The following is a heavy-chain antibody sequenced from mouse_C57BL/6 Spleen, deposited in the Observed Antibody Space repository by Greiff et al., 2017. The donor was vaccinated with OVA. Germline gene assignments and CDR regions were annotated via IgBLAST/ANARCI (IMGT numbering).Heavy chain of an antibody. V-gene: IGHV1-69*01. D-gene: IGHD1-1*01. CDR1: GYTFTSYW. Sequence: QQSCKASGYTFTSYWMHWVKQRPGQGLEWIGEIDPSDSYTNYNQKFKGKSTLTVDKSSSTAYMQLSSLTSEDSAVYYCARRGGITFDYWGQGTTLTVSS. J-gene: IGHJ2*01. CDR2: IDPSDSYT. CDR3: ARRGGITFDY.